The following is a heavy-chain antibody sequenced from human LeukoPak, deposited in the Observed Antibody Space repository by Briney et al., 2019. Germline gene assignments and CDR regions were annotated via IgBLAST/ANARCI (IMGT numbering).Heavy chain of an antibody. CDR2: INHSGST. D-gene: IGHD3-22*01. V-gene: IGHV4-34*01. CDR3: ARGSNYYDSSGCFDY. Sequence: PGGPLSLPCAASGFPFSSLALRWFRQPPGRGWEGLGEINHSGSTNYNPSLKSRVTISVDTSKNQFSLKLSSVTAANTAVYYCARGSNYYDSSGCFDYWGQGTLVTVSS. J-gene: IGHJ4*02. CDR1: GFPFSSLA.